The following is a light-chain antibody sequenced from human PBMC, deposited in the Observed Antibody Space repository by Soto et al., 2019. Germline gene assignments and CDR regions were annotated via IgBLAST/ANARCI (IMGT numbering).Light chain of an antibody. J-gene: IGKJ1*01. Sequence: DIQMSRSPSTLSASVGDRFTITCRASQSISSWLAWYQQKPGKAPKLLIYDASSLESGVPSRFSGSGSGTEFTLTISSLQPDDFATYYCQQYNSYSGTFGQGTKVDIK. CDR3: QQYNSYSGT. V-gene: IGKV1-5*01. CDR1: QSISSW. CDR2: DAS.